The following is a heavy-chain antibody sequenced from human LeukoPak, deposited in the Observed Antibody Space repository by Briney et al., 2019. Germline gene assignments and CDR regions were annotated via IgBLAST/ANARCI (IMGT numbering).Heavy chain of an antibody. D-gene: IGHD6-19*01. CDR2: MSSGGDIK. V-gene: IGHV3-30-3*01. CDR1: GFTFSTYV. Sequence: GGSLRLSCVASGFTFSTYVLHWVRQAPGKGLEWLAVMSSGGDIKIYGDSVKGRFTISRDNSKSTLYLQMDSLGDGDTAVYYCARDPVAGVPDYFDYWGQGTLVTVSS. CDR3: ARDPVAGVPDYFDY. J-gene: IGHJ4*02.